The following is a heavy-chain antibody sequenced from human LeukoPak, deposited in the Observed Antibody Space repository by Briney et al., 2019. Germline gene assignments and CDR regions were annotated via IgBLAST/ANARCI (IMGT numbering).Heavy chain of an antibody. CDR1: GFTFSDYY. CDR2: LSGGGEII. J-gene: IGHJ5*02. CDR3: ARAGQNNWFDP. V-gene: IGHV3-11*01. Sequence: GGSLRLSCAASGFTFSDYYMSWVRQAPGKGLEWVSFLSGGGEIIYYADSVKGRFTISRDNAKNSLYLQMNSLRAEDTAVYHCARAGQNNWFDPWGQGTLVTVSS.